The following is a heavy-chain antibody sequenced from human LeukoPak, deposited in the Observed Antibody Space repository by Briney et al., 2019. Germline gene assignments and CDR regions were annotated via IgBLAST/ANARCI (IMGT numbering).Heavy chain of an antibody. J-gene: IGHJ5*02. Sequence: GASVKASCKASGYTFTGYYTHWVRQAPGQGLEWMGWINPNSGGTNYAQKFQGRVTMTRGTSISTAYMELSRLRSDDTAVYYCATPRGYSGSYQGWFDPWGQGTLVTVSS. CDR3: ATPRGYSGSYQGWFDP. D-gene: IGHD1-26*01. CDR1: GYTFTGYY. CDR2: INPNSGGT. V-gene: IGHV1-2*02.